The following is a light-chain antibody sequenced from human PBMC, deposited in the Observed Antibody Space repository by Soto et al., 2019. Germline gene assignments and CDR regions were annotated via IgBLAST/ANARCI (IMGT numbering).Light chain of an antibody. CDR2: DAS. Sequence: DIQMTQSPSSLSASVGDRVTVTCRASQGIAKYLAWFQQKPGKPPKCLIYDASTLQRGVPSRFSRSGSGTDFTLTISNLQPEDFATYYCQQYKYYPWTFGQGSNVEFK. CDR3: QQYKYYPWT. CDR1: QGIAKY. J-gene: IGKJ1*01. V-gene: IGKV1-16*01.